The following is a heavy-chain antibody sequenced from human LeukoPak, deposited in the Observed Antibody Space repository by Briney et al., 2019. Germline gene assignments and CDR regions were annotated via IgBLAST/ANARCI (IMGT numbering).Heavy chain of an antibody. Sequence: PSETLSLTCTVSGGSTSGSYWSWIRQPPGKGLEWIAYMYNSGSTNYNPSLKSRVTISIDTSKNQFSLKLSSLTAADTAIYYCARGIESYGDYGYWGQGSLVTVSS. CDR1: GGSTSGSY. J-gene: IGHJ4*02. CDR2: MYNSGST. V-gene: IGHV4-59*01. D-gene: IGHD4-17*01. CDR3: ARGIESYGDYGY.